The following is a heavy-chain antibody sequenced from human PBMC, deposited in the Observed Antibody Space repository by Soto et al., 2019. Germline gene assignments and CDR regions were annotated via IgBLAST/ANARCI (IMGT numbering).Heavy chain of an antibody. CDR3: VRDRSNSPDYFDY. CDR1: GGSIRSDDYY. Sequence: SETLSLTCTVSGGSIRSDDYYWSWIRQPPGKGLEWIGYIYYSGTTNYNPSLQSRVTISIDTSKNQFSLSLSSVNAADTAVYYCVRDRSNSPDYFDYWGQGTLVTVSS. D-gene: IGHD6-6*01. J-gene: IGHJ4*02. CDR2: IYYSGTT. V-gene: IGHV4-30-4*01.